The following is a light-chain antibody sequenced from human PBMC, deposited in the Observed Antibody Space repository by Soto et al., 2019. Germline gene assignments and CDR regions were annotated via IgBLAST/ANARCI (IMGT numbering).Light chain of an antibody. CDR1: SSNIGSNT. V-gene: IGLV1-44*01. CDR2: SNN. Sequence: QSVLTQPPSESGTPGQRVTISCSGSSSNIGSNTVNWYQQLPGTAPKLLIYSNNQRPSGVPDRFSGSKSDTSASLAISGLQTEDEADYYCAAWDDSLNGRVFGGGTKLTVL. CDR3: AAWDDSLNGRV. J-gene: IGLJ3*02.